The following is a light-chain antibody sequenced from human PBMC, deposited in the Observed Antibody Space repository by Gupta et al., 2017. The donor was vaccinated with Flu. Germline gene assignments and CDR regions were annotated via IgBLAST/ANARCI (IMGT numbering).Light chain of an antibody. CDR1: QSISSR. J-gene: IGKJ2*01. CDR3: QQYNSYPMST. CDR2: KAS. Sequence: DIQMTQSPSTLSASVGDRVTITCRASQSISSRLAWYQQKPGKAPKILIYKASSLESGVPSRFSGSGSGTEFSLTISSLQPDDFATYYCQQYNSYPMSTFGQGTKLEIK. V-gene: IGKV1-5*03.